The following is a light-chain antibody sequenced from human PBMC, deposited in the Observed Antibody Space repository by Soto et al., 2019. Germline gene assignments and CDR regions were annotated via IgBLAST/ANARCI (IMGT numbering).Light chain of an antibody. CDR2: DVF. V-gene: IGLV2-11*01. Sequence: QSALTQPRSVSGSPGQSVTISCTGTSSDVGGYEYVSWYQQRPGKAPKLIIYDVFKRPLGVPGRFSASKSGNTASLTISGLQAEDEADYHRSSQAGSYTLVFGGGTKLTVL. CDR1: SSDVGGYEY. J-gene: IGLJ2*01. CDR3: SSQAGSYTLV.